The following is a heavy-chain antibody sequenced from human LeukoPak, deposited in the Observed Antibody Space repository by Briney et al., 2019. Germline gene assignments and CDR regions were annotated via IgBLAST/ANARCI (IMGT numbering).Heavy chain of an antibody. CDR2: IKNKGDRGTR. D-gene: IGHD3-10*01. CDR1: GFTFKNAW. CDR3: GWGSGRSDLDY. V-gene: IGHV3-15*01. Sequence: PGGSLRLSCAVSGFTFKNAWMSWVRQAPGKGLEWVGRIKNKGDRGTRDYAAPVKDRFTVSRDDSKNSLYLEMNSLKIEDTGVYYCGWGSGRSDLDYWGQGVLVTASS. J-gene: IGHJ4*02.